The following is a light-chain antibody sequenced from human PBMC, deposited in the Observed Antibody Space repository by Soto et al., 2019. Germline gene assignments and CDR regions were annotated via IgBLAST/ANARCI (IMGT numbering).Light chain of an antibody. V-gene: IGLV1-40*01. J-gene: IGLJ3*02. Sequence: QSVLTQPPSVSGATGQRVTISCTGSSSNIVAIYDVHWYQQLPGTAPKLLIYGNTNRPSGVPDRFSGSKSGTSASLAITGLQAEDEADYYCQSYDSSLSGGVFGGGTKLTVL. CDR3: QSYDSSLSGGV. CDR2: GNT. CDR1: SSNIVAIYD.